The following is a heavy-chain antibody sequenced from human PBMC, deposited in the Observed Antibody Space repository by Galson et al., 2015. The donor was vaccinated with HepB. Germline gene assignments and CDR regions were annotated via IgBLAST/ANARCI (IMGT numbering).Heavy chain of an antibody. Sequence: SLRLSCAASGFAFRKYAMSWVRQAPGQGLEWVSGIGTSGVPTHYAGSAEGRFTISRDDSKNTLYLQMNSLRAEDTAVYFCAKSEGIIGDPSRRHFAHWGQGTLVTVSS. CDR1: GFAFRKYA. CDR2: IGTSGVPT. V-gene: IGHV3-23*01. D-gene: IGHD2-21*01. CDR3: AKSEGIIGDPSRRHFAH. J-gene: IGHJ4*02.